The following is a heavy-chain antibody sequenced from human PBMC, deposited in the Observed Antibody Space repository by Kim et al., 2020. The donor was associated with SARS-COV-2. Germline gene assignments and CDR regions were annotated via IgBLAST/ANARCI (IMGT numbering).Heavy chain of an antibody. J-gene: IGHJ6*02. V-gene: IGHV3-11*04. D-gene: IGHD6-13*01. Sequence: ADSVRGRFTISRENAKNALYLQMNSLRAEDTAVYYCARDSKNAAAGSMDVWGLGTTVTVSS. CDR3: ARDSKNAAAGSMDV.